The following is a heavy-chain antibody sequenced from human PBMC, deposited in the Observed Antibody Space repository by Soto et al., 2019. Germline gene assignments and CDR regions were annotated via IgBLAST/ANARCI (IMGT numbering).Heavy chain of an antibody. CDR2: ISGSGGST. D-gene: IGHD3-22*01. CDR3: ANHRRPYDSSGYRPFDY. J-gene: IGHJ4*02. V-gene: IGHV3-23*01. CDR1: GFTFSSYA. Sequence: EVQLLESGGGLVQPGGSLRLSCAASGFTFSSYAMSWVRQAPGKGLEWVSAISGSGGSTYYADSVKGRFTISRDNAKNSLYLQMNSLRAEDTAVYYCANHRRPYDSSGYRPFDYWGQGTLVTVSS.